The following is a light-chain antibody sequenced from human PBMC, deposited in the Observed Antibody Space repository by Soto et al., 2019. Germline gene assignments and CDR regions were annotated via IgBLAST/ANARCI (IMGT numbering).Light chain of an antibody. J-gene: IGKJ1*01. CDR2: DAT. Sequence: DIQMTQSPSTLSASVGDRVTITCRASQSLSTWLAWYQLKPGKAPKLVIYDATILESGAPSRFSGSGSGTEFTLTSSGLQPDDLATYYCQHYDQYPGTFGQGTKVEVK. V-gene: IGKV1-5*01. CDR3: QHYDQYPGT. CDR1: QSLSTW.